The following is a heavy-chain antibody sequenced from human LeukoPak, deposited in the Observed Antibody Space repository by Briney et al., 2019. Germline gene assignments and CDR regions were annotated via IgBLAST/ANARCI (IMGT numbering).Heavy chain of an antibody. V-gene: IGHV1-2*02. J-gene: IGHJ6*03. D-gene: IGHD2-21*01. CDR2: INPHNGDT. CDR1: GYTFTGYY. Sequence: GASVKVSYKTSGYTFTGYYMHWVRQAPGQGLEWMGWINPHNGDTNYAQKFQGRVTVTRDTSITTAYMELSGLTSDDTAVYYCARTAYQFGDYFYYMNVWGTGTTVTVSS. CDR3: ARTAYQFGDYFYYMNV.